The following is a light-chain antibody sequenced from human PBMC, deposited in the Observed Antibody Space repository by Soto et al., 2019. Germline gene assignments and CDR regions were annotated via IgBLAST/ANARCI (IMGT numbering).Light chain of an antibody. CDR1: QNIDNH. J-gene: IGKJ5*01. CDR2: AAS. Sequence: DIPLTQSPSSLYASLGDSVSISCRASQNIDNHLHWYRQKSGKAPEVLIYAASTLRDGDSSRFSGSGDAAEFTLTIHNQQPEDFATYYRHQSSRSPPIPSGQGTRLDI. V-gene: IGKV1-39*01. CDR3: HQSSRSPPIP.